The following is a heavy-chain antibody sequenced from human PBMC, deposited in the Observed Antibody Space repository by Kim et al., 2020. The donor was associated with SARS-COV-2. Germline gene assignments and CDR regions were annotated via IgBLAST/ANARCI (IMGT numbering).Heavy chain of an antibody. CDR3: AREEYQYCFYS. J-gene: IGHJ4*02. Sequence: NYNPSLKSRAPISVATSKNQFSLKLSSVTAADAAVYYCAREEYQYCFYSWGQGTLLTVSS. D-gene: IGHD2-2*01. V-gene: IGHV4-59*01.